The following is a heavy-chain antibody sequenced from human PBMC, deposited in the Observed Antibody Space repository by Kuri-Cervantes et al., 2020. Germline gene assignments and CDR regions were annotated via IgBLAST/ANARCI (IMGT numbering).Heavy chain of an antibody. V-gene: IGHV1-8*02. CDR1: GGTFSSYA. CDR2: MNPNSGNT. Sequence: VKVSCKASGGTFSSYAISWVRQAPGQGLEWMGWMNPNSGNTGYAQKFQGRVTMTRNTSISTAYMELSSLRSEDTAVYYCARAGSMVRGDDWFDPWGQGTLVTVSS. CDR3: ARAGSMVRGDDWFDP. D-gene: IGHD3-10*01. J-gene: IGHJ5*02.